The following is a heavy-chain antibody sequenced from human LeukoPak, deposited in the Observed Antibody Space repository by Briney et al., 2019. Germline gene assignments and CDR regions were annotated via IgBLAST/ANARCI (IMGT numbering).Heavy chain of an antibody. CDR2: ISAYNGNT. CDR1: GYTFTSYG. J-gene: IGHJ4*02. Sequence: ASVKVSCKASGYTFTSYGISWVRQAPGQGLEWMGWISAYNGNTNYAQKFQGRLTLTRDMSTGTFYMELSSLRSDDTAVYYCARDGSFFNFDHWGQGTLVTVSS. V-gene: IGHV1-18*01. D-gene: IGHD3-10*01. CDR3: ARDGSFFNFDH.